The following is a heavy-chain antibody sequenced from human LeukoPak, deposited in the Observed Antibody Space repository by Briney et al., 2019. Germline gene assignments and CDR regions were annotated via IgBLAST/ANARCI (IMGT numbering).Heavy chain of an antibody. Sequence: GGALRLSCAASGFTFSSYGMHWVRQAPGKGLEWVAVISYDGSNKYYADSVKGRFTISRDNSKNTLYLQMNSLRAEDTAVYYCAKDKAPGSWGQGTLVTVSS. J-gene: IGHJ5*02. CDR2: ISYDGSNK. CDR3: AKDKAPGS. V-gene: IGHV3-30*18. CDR1: GFTFSSYG.